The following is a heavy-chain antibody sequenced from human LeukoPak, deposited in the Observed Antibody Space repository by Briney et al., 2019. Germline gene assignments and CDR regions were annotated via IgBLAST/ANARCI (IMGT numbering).Heavy chain of an antibody. Sequence: GGSLRLSCAASGITFSSYGMHWVRQAPGKGLEWVAFIRYDGSNKYYADSVKGRFTISRDNSKNTLYLQMNGLRVEDTAIYYCASPNSVSGRLWYLALWGLGTFVTVSS. CDR3: ASPNSVSGRLWYLAL. CDR2: IRYDGSNK. CDR1: GITFSSYG. V-gene: IGHV3-30*02. D-gene: IGHD6-19*01. J-gene: IGHJ2*01.